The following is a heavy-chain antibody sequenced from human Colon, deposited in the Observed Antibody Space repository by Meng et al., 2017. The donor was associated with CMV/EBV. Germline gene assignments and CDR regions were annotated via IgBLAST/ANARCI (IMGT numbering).Heavy chain of an antibody. Sequence: GGSLRLSCKGSGYSFTSYWIGWVRQMPGKGLEWMGIIYPGDSDTRYSPSFQGQVTISADKSISTAYLQWSSLKASDSAMYDCERQGIGYSEGRNWFDPWGHGTLVTVSS. CDR1: GYSFTSYW. CDR2: IYPGDSDT. V-gene: IGHV5-51*01. J-gene: IGHJ5*02. D-gene: IGHD5-12*01. CDR3: ERQGIGYSEGRNWFDP.